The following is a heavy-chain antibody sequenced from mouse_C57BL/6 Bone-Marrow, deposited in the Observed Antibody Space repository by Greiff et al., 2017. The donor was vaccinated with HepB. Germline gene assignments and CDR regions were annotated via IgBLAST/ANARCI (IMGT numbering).Heavy chain of an antibody. CDR1: GFTFSSYA. Sequence: EVQLQESGGGLVKPGGSLKLSCAASGFTFSSYAMSWVRQTPEKRLEWVATISDGGSYTYYPDNVKGRFTISRDNAKNNLYLQMSHLKSEDTAMYYCARDHYYGSSYDWYFDVWGTGTTVTVSS. V-gene: IGHV5-4*01. CDR3: ARDHYYGSSYDWYFDV. J-gene: IGHJ1*03. D-gene: IGHD1-1*01. CDR2: ISDGGSYT.